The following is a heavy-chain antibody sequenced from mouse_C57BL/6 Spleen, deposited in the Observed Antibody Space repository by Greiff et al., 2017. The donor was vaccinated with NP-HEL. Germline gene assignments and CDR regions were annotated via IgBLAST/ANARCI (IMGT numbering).Heavy chain of an antibody. CDR1: GYTFTDYN. V-gene: IGHV1-18*01. CDR3: ARTGDGYYSWYFDV. CDR2: INPNNGGT. D-gene: IGHD2-3*01. J-gene: IGHJ1*03. Sequence: VQLKQSGPELVKPGASVKIPCKASGYTFTDYNMDWVKQSHGKSLEWIGDINPNNGGTIYNQKFKGKATLTVDKSSSTAYMELRSLTSEDTAVYYCARTGDGYYSWYFDVWGTGTTVTVSS.